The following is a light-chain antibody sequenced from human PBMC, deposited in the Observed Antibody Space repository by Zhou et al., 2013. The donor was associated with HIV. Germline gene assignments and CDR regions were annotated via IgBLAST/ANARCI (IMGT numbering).Light chain of an antibody. V-gene: IGKV3-20*01. J-gene: IGKJ5*01. CDR1: ENIYNY. CDR3: QQYGSSQIT. CDR2: GAS. Sequence: EIVMTQSPATLSVSPGERATLSCRASENIYNYLAWYQQKPGQAPRLLIYGASSRATGIPDRFSGSGSGTDFTLTISRLEPEDFAVYYCQQYGSSQITFGQGARLEIK.